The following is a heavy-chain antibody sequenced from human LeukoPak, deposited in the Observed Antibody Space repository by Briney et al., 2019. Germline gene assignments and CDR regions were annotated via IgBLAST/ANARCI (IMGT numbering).Heavy chain of an antibody. CDR3: ARDIYSGLLAGYFDY. Sequence: GGSLRLSCAASGFTFSSYAMHWVRQAPGKGLEWVAVIAYDGSNKYYADSVKGRFTISRDNSENTLYLQMNSLRAEDTAVYYCARDIYSGLLAGYFDYWGQGTLVTVSS. CDR2: IAYDGSNK. J-gene: IGHJ4*02. D-gene: IGHD5-12*01. CDR1: GFTFSSYA. V-gene: IGHV3-30-3*01.